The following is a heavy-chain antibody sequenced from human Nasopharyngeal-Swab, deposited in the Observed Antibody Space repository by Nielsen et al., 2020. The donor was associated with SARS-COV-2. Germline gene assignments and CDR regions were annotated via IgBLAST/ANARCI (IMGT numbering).Heavy chain of an antibody. J-gene: IGHJ6*02. CDR1: GYTFTSYG. D-gene: IGHD1-14*01. CDR3: ARDLTERDYYGMDV. Sequence: ASVKVSCQASGYTFTSYGISWVRQAPGQGLEWMGWISAYNGNTNYAQKLQGRVTMTTDTSTSTAYMELRSLRSDDTAVYYCARDLTERDYYGMDVWGQGTTVTVSS. V-gene: IGHV1-18*04. CDR2: ISAYNGNT.